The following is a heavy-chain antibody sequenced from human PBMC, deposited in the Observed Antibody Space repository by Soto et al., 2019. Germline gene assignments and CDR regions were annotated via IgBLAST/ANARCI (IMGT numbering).Heavy chain of an antibody. CDR1: GYTFTSYG. V-gene: IGHV1-18*01. Sequence: QGQLVQSGAEVKKPGASVKVSCKASGYTFTSYGINWVRQAPGQGLEWMGWISAYNGNTNYAPKLQGRVTMTTDTSTTTAYMELRSLRSDDTAVYYCARVSTVWFGAYYYGMDVWGQGTTVTVSS. CDR3: ARVSTVWFGAYYYGMDV. CDR2: ISAYNGNT. D-gene: IGHD3-10*01. J-gene: IGHJ6*02.